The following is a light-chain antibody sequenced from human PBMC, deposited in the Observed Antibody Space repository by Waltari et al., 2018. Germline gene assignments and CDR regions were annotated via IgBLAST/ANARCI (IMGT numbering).Light chain of an antibody. CDR2: VNT. J-gene: IGLJ2*01. Sequence: SYVLTQPPSVSVAPGQTARITCGGANIGSELVHWYPQAPGQAPILVVYVNTVRPSGIPARFSGSHSGNSATLTISRVEAGDEADYYCQVWQTNTDHPYVVFGGGTKLTVL. CDR1: NIGSEL. V-gene: IGLV3-21*02. CDR3: QVWQTNTDHPYVV.